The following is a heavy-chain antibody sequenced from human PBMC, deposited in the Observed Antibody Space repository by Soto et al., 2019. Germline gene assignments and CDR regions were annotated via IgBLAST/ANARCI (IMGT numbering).Heavy chain of an antibody. J-gene: IGHJ2*01. CDR2: ISYDGSNK. CDR1: GFTFSGYA. CDR3: ARDFTIAARHWYFDL. V-gene: IGHV3-30-3*01. Sequence: GGSLRLSCAASGFTFSGYAMHWVRQAPGKGLEWVAVISYDGSNKYYADSVKGRFTISRDNSKNTLYLQMNSLRAEDTAVYYCARDFTIAARHWYFDLWGRGTLVTVSS. D-gene: IGHD6-6*01.